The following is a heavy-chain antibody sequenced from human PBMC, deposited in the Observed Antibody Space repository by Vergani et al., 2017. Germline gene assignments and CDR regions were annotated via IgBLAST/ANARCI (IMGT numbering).Heavy chain of an antibody. J-gene: IGHJ5*02. V-gene: IGHV4-59*01. CDR3: ASLQTRYGSSTSCYDWFDP. D-gene: IGHD2-2*01. CDR2: FYYSGST. Sequence: QVQLQESGPGLVKPSETLSLTCTVSGGSISSYYWSWIRQPPGKGLEWIGYFYYSGSTNYNPSLKSRVTISVDTSKNQFSLKLSSVTAADTAVYYCASLQTRYGSSTSCYDWFDPWGQGTLVTVSS. CDR1: GGSISSYY.